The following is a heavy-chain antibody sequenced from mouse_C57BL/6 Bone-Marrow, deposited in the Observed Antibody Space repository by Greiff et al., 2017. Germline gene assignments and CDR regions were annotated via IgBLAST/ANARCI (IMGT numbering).Heavy chain of an antibody. CDR1: GYTFTSYG. CDR3: ARSRLRREFAY. V-gene: IGHV1-81*01. J-gene: IGHJ3*01. CDR2: IYPRSGNT. Sequence: VMLVESGAELARPGASVKLSCKASGYTFTSYGISWVKQRTGQGLEWIGEIYPRSGNTYYNEKFKGKATLTADKSSSTAYMELLSLTSEDSAVYFCARSRLRREFAYWGQGTLVTVSA. D-gene: IGHD2-4*01.